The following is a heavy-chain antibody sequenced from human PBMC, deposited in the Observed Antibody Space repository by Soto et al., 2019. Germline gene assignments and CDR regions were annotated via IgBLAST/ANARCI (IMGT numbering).Heavy chain of an antibody. Sequence: SETLSLTSTVSCGSISSYYSISIRQPPGKGLECVCYIYYSGNTNYNPSLKRRVTISVDTSKNQFSLYLSSVTAENASVYVCGRVESRGAARPYYYYGMDVWGQGTKVNVS. CDR3: GRVESRGAARPYYYYGMDV. J-gene: IGHJ6*01. V-gene: IGHV4-59*01. D-gene: IGHD6-6*01. CDR1: CGSISSYY. CDR2: IYYSGNT.